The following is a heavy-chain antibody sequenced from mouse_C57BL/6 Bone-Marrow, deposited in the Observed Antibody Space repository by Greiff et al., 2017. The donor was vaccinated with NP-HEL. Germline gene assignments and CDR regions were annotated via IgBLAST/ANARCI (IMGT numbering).Heavy chain of an antibody. Sequence: VQGVESGPGLVQPSQSLSITCTVSGFSLTSYGVHWVRQSPGKGLEWLGVIWSGGSTDYNAAFISRLSISKDNSKSQVFFKMNSLQADDTAIYYCAREYYGSSYGAMDYWGQGTSVTVSS. CDR3: AREYYGSSYGAMDY. CDR2: IWSGGST. D-gene: IGHD1-1*01. V-gene: IGHV2-2*01. J-gene: IGHJ4*01. CDR1: GFSLTSYG.